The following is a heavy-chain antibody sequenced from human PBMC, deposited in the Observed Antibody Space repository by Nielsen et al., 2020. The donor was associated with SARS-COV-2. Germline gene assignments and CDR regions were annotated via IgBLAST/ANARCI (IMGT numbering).Heavy chain of an antibody. J-gene: IGHJ4*02. D-gene: IGHD6-19*01. CDR1: GFTFSSYW. CDR3: ARESSGWAYYFDY. Sequence: GESLKISCAASGFTFSSYWMHWVRQAPGKGLVWVSRINSDGSSTSYADSVKGRFTISRDNAKNTLYLQMNSLRAEDTAVYYCARESSGWAYYFDYWGQGTLVTVSS. CDR2: INSDGSST. V-gene: IGHV3-74*01.